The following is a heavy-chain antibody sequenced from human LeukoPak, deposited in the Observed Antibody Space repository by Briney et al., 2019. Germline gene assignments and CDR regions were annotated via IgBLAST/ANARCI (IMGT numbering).Heavy chain of an antibody. CDR2: IDPNSGGT. V-gene: IGHV1-2*02. J-gene: IGHJ4*02. D-gene: IGHD2-15*01. CDR3: ARAGYCSGGSCYALDY. CDR1: GYTLTGYY. Sequence: ASVKISCKASGYTLTGYYMHWVRQAPGQGLGWMGWIDPNSGGTDYAQKFQGRVTLTRDTSISTAYMELSRLRSDDTAVYYCARAGYCSGGSCYALDYWGQGTLVTASS.